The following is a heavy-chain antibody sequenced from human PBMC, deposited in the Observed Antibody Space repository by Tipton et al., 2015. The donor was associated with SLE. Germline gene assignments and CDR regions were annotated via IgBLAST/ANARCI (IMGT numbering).Heavy chain of an antibody. CDR2: IYYSGST. D-gene: IGHD5-18*01. V-gene: IGHV4-39*01. Sequence: TLSLTCTVSGGSISSSSYYWGWIRQPPGKGLEWIGSIYYSGSTYYNPSLKSRVTISIDTSKNQFSLKLSSVTAADTAVYYCARTATGAFDIWGQGTMVTVSS. CDR3: ARTATGAFDI. CDR1: GGSISSSSYY. J-gene: IGHJ3*02.